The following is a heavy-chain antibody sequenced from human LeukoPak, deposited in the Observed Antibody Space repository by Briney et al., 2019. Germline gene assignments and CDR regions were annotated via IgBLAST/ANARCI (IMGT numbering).Heavy chain of an antibody. CDR1: GGSISPYY. CDR3: ATHYDVLTGYAAAAFDI. Sequence: TSETLSLTCTVSGGSISPYYWSWIRQPPGKGLEWIGYIYYSGTTHYNPSLESRVTMSVDTSKNQFSLKLSSVTAADTAVYYFATHYDVLTGYAAAAFDIWGQGTMVTVSS. V-gene: IGHV4-59*08. D-gene: IGHD3-9*01. CDR2: IYYSGTT. J-gene: IGHJ3*02.